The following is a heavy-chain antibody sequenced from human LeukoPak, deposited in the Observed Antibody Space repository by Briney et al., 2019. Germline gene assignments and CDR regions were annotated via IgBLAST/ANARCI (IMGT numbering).Heavy chain of an antibody. CDR1: GYTLTELS. J-gene: IGHJ5*02. CDR2: FDPEDGKT. Sequence: ASVKVSCKVSGYTLTELSMHWVRQAPGKGLEWMGGFDPEDGKTIYAQKFQGRVTMTEDTSTDTAYMELSSLRSEDTAVYYCATYNWNDEGLCNWFDPWGQGTLVTVSS. V-gene: IGHV1-24*01. CDR3: ATYNWNDEGLCNWFDP. D-gene: IGHD1-1*01.